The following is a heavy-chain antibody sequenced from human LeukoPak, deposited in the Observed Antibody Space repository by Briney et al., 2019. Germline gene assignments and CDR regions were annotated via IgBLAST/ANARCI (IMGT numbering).Heavy chain of an antibody. CDR3: ARDGVDYGDPEIFDY. CDR2: ISAYNGNT. J-gene: IGHJ4*02. Sequence: ASVKVSCKASGYTFSSYGISWVRQAPGQGLEWMGWISAYNGNTNYAQKLQGRVTMTTDTSTSTAYMELRSLRSDDTAVYYCARDGVDYGDPEIFDYWGQGTLVTVSA. D-gene: IGHD4-17*01. V-gene: IGHV1-18*01. CDR1: GYTFSSYG.